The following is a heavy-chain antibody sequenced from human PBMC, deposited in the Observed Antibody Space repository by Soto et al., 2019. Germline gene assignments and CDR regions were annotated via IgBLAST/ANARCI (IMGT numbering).Heavy chain of an antibody. CDR1: GGTFSSYT. CDR3: ARDANTMVRGVSY. Sequence: GASVKVSCKASGGTFSSYTISWVRQAPGQGLEWMGRIIPILGIANYAQKFQGRVTITAGKSTSTAYMELSSLRSEDTAVYYCARDANTMVRGVSYWGQGTLVTVSS. D-gene: IGHD3-10*01. CDR2: IIPILGIA. V-gene: IGHV1-69*04. J-gene: IGHJ4*02.